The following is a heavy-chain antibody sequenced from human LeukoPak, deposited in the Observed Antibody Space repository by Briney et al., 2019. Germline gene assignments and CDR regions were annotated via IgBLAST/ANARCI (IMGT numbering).Heavy chain of an antibody. D-gene: IGHD5-12*01. V-gene: IGHV4-39*02. CDR1: GGSISSTTYY. J-gene: IGHJ4*02. CDR3: ARDISGYITFDY. CDR2: IYYSGTS. Sequence: SETLSLTCSVFGGSISSTTYYWGWIRQPPGKGLEWIGSIYYSGTSYYNPSLKSRVTISVDTSKNQFSLKLISVTAADTAVYYCARDISGYITFDYWGQGTLVTVSS.